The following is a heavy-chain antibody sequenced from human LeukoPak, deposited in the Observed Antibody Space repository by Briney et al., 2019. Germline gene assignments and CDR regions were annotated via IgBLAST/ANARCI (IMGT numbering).Heavy chain of an antibody. J-gene: IGHJ4*02. Sequence: PSETLSLTCAVYGGSFSGYYWSWIRQPPGKGLEWIGEINHSGSTNYNPSLKSRVTISVDTSKNQFSLKLSSVTAADTAVYYCAREVRGYYDSSGYSDYWGQGTLVTVSS. CDR1: GGSFSGYY. V-gene: IGHV4-34*01. CDR3: AREVRGYYDSSGYSDY. D-gene: IGHD3-22*01. CDR2: INHSGST.